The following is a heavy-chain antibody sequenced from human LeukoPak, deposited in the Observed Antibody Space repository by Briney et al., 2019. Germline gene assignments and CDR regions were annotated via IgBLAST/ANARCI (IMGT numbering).Heavy chain of an antibody. CDR2: IQYSGNNK. CDR1: GFTFINYG. V-gene: IGHV3-30*02. Sequence: GGSLRLSCAASGFTFINYGMHWVRQAPGKGLEWVAFIQYSGNNKYYADSVKGRFTISRDNSKNTLYLQMNSLRSDDTALYYCAKMWRVGGVTTLDYWGQGTLVTVGS. CDR3: AKMWRVGGVTTLDY. D-gene: IGHD3-16*01. J-gene: IGHJ4*02.